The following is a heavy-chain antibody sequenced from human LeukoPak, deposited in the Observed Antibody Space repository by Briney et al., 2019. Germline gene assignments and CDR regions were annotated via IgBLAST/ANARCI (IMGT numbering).Heavy chain of an antibody. CDR2: IYHSGST. Sequence: SETLSLTCAVSGGSISSSNWWSWVRQPPGKGLEWIGEIYHSGSTSYNPSPKSRVTISVDKSKNQFSLKLSSVTAADTAVYYCARDPFYYYDSSGYHQDWYFDLWGRGTLVTVSS. V-gene: IGHV4-4*02. CDR1: GGSISSSNW. CDR3: ARDPFYYYDSSGYHQDWYFDL. J-gene: IGHJ2*01. D-gene: IGHD3-22*01.